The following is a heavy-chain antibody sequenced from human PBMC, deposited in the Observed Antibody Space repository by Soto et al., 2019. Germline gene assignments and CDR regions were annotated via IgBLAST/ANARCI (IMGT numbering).Heavy chain of an antibody. J-gene: IGHJ6*02. CDR3: ARGKGMEENYYYYGLDI. Sequence: ASVKVSCKASGYTFSTYAMHWVRQAPGQSLEWMGWINGGTGQTKSLQRFQDRVTITRDASASTAYMELSSLRSADTAVYYCARGKGMEENYYYYGLDIWGQGTTVTVSS. CDR2: INGGTGQT. D-gene: IGHD1-1*01. V-gene: IGHV1-3*01. CDR1: GYTFSTYA.